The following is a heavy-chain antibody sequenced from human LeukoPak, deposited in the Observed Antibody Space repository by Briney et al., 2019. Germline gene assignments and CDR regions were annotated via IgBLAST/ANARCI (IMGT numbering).Heavy chain of an antibody. CDR2: ISGSGGST. V-gene: IGHV3-23*01. CDR1: GFTFDDYA. D-gene: IGHD3-22*01. Sequence: GGSLRLSCAASGFTFDDYAMHWVRQAPGKGLEWVSAISGSGGSTYYADSVKGRFTISRDNSKNTLYLQMNSLRAEDTAVYYCAKVPYYYDSSGYWWFDPWGQGTLVTVSS. CDR3: AKVPYYYDSSGYWWFDP. J-gene: IGHJ5*02.